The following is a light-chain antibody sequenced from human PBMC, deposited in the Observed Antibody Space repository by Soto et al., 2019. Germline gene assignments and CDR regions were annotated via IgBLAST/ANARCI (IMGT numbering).Light chain of an antibody. J-gene: IGKJ1*01. Sequence: EIVLTQSPGTLSLSPGERATLSCRASQRVSRNYLAWYQQKVGQPPRLLIYGASTRATGIPARFSGSGSGTEFTLTISSLQSEDFAVYYCQQYNNWPQTFGQGTKVDIK. CDR2: GAS. CDR1: QRVSRNY. V-gene: IGKV3-15*01. CDR3: QQYNNWPQT.